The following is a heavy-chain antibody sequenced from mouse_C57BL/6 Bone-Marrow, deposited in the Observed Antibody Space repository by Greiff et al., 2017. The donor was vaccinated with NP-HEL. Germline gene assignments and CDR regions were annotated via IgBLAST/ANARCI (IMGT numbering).Heavy chain of an antibody. D-gene: IGHD1-1*01. V-gene: IGHV1-82*01. Sequence: VQLQQSGPELVKPGASVKISCKASGYAFSSSWMNWVKQRPGKGLEWIGRIYPGDGDTNYNGKFKGKATLTADKSSSTAYMQLSSLTSEDSAVYFCERAHYGKVDYWGQGTTLTVSS. J-gene: IGHJ2*01. CDR1: GYAFSSSW. CDR3: ERAHYGKVDY. CDR2: IYPGDGDT.